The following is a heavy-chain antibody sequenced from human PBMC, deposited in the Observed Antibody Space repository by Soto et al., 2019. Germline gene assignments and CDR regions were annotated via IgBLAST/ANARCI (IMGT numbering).Heavy chain of an antibody. J-gene: IGHJ5*02. CDR3: ARAPYSIAAAGGSGFDP. D-gene: IGHD6-13*01. CDR1: GGTFSSYT. CDR2: IIPIFGIA. V-gene: IGHV1-69*02. Sequence: QVQLVQSGAEVKKPGSSVKVSCKASGGTFSSYTISWVRQAPGQGLEWMGRIIPIFGIANYAQKFQGRVTITADKSTSTAYMELSSMRSEDTAVYYCARAPYSIAAAGGSGFDPWGQGTLVTVSS.